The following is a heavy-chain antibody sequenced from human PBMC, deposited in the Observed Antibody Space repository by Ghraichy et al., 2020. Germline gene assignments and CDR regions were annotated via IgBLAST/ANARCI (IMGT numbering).Heavy chain of an antibody. D-gene: IGHD3-22*01. CDR1: GGSISSSSYY. CDR3: ATLNYYDSSGYSLPSRSLDHDAFDI. Sequence: SETLSLTCTVSGGSISSSSYYWGWIRQPPGKGLEWIGSIYYSGSTYYNPSLKSRVTISVDTSKNQFSLKLSSVTAADTAVYYCATLNYYDSSGYSLPSRSLDHDAFDIWGQGTMVTVSS. CDR2: IYYSGST. J-gene: IGHJ3*02. V-gene: IGHV4-39*01.